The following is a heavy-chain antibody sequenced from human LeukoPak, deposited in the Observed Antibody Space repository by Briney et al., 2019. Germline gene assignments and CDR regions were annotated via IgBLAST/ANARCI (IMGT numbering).Heavy chain of an antibody. CDR2: IKQDGSEK. D-gene: IGHD6-13*01. CDR3: ARMRSSNSWLENSHSYMDV. Sequence: GGSLRLSCAASGFTFSSYWMSWVRQAPGKGLEWVANIKQDGSEKYYVDSVKGRFTISRDNAKNSLYLQMNSLRAEDTAVYYCARMRSSNSWLENSHSYMDVWGKGTTVTVSS. J-gene: IGHJ6*03. V-gene: IGHV3-7*01. CDR1: GFTFSSYW.